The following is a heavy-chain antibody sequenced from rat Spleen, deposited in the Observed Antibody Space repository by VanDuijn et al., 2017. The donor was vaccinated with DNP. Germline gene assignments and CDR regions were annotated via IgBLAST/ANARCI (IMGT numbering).Heavy chain of an antibody. D-gene: IGHD1-11*01. CDR1: GFSLTSHG. V-gene: IGHV2-72*01. Sequence: QVQLEESGPGLMQPSETLSLTCTVSGFSLTSHGVGWVRQPLGKGLVWMGTIWAGGSTNYNSAVQSRLSISRDTSKSQVFLKMNSLQPEDTGTYYCARHYGNYAMDAWGQGTSVTVSS. CDR3: ARHYGNYAMDA. J-gene: IGHJ4*01. CDR2: IWAGGST.